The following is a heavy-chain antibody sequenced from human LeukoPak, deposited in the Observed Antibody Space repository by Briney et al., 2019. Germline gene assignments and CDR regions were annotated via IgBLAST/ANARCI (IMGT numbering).Heavy chain of an antibody. V-gene: IGHV3-23*01. CDR1: GFTFSSYA. CDR2: ISGSGGST. D-gene: IGHD4-23*01. Sequence: GGSLRLSCAASGFTFSSYAMSWVRQAPGKGLDWVSAISGSGGSTYYADSVKGRFTISRDNAKNSLYLQMNSLRAEDTAVYYCARVDAPVSVVPYMDVWGKGTTVTVSS. J-gene: IGHJ6*03. CDR3: ARVDAPVSVVPYMDV.